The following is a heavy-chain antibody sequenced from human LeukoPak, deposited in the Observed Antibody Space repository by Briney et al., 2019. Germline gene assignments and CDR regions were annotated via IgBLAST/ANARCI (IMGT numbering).Heavy chain of an antibody. CDR1: GYSISSGYY. CDR3: ARLAGYSYGYVDY. CDR2: IYHSGST. D-gene: IGHD5-18*01. Sequence: SETLSLTCTVCGYSISSGYYWGWIRQPPGKGLEWIGSIYHSGSTYYNPSLKSRVTISVDTSKNQFSLKLSSVTAADTAVYYCARLAGYSYGYVDYWGQGTLVTVSS. J-gene: IGHJ4*02. V-gene: IGHV4-38-2*02.